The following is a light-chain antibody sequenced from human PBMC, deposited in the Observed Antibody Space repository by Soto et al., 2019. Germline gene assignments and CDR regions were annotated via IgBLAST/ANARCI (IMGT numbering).Light chain of an antibody. Sequence: DIQMTQSPSTLSASVGDRVTITCRASQSISSWLAWYQQKPGKAPKLLIYKASSLESVVPSRFSGSGSWTEFTLTISSLQPDDFATYYCQQYNSYLYTFGQGTKLEIK. V-gene: IGKV1-5*03. CDR2: KAS. CDR1: QSISSW. CDR3: QQYNSYLYT. J-gene: IGKJ2*01.